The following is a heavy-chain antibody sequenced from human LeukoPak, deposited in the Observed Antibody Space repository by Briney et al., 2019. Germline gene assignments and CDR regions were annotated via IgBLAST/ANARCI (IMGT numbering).Heavy chain of an antibody. CDR2: ISWNSGSI. J-gene: IGHJ4*02. Sequence: SGGSLRLSCAASGFTFDDCAMHWVRQAPGKGLEWVSGISWNSGSIGYADSVKGRFTISRDNAKNSLYLQMNSLRAEDTALYYCAKDGGIAVAETYFDYWGQGTLVTVSS. V-gene: IGHV3-9*01. D-gene: IGHD6-19*01. CDR1: GFTFDDCA. CDR3: AKDGGIAVAETYFDY.